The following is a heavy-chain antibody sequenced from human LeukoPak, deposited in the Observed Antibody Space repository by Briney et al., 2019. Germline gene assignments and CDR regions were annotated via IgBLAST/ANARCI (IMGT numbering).Heavy chain of an antibody. J-gene: IGHJ5*02. CDR3: ARGSSSWPYNWFDP. Sequence: GRSLRLSCAASGFTFSSYAMHWVRLAPGKGLEWVAVISYDGSNKYYADSVKGRFTISRDNSKNTLYLQMNSLRAEDTAVYYCARGSSSWPYNWFDPWGQGTLVTVSS. CDR2: ISYDGSNK. D-gene: IGHD6-13*01. CDR1: GFTFSSYA. V-gene: IGHV3-30-3*01.